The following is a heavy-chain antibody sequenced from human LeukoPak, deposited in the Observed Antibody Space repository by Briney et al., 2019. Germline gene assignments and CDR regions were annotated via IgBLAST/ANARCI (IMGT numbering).Heavy chain of an antibody. D-gene: IGHD6-13*01. J-gene: IGHJ4*02. Sequence: GGSLRLSCAASGFTFSSYWMSWVRQAPGKGLKWVANIKQDGSEKYYVDSVKGRFTISRDNAQNSLYLQMNSLRAEDTAIYHCATSTAAAGTDWGQGTLVTVSS. CDR1: GFTFSSYW. CDR2: IKQDGSEK. V-gene: IGHV3-7*03. CDR3: ATSTAAAGTD.